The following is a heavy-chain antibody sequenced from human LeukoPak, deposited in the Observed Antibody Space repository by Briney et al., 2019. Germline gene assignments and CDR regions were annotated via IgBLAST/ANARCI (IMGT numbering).Heavy chain of an antibody. CDR1: GGTFSSYA. Sequence: SVKLSCKASGGTFSSYAISWVRQAPGQGLEWMGRIIPIFGTANYEQKFQGRVTITTDESTSTAYMELSSLRSEDTAVYYCASYQGYSYGFSWFDPWGQGTLVTVSS. J-gene: IGHJ5*02. V-gene: IGHV1-69*05. CDR3: ASYQGYSYGFSWFDP. CDR2: IIPIFGTA. D-gene: IGHD5-18*01.